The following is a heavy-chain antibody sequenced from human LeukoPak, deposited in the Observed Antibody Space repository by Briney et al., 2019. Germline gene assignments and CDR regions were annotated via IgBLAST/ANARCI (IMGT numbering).Heavy chain of an antibody. D-gene: IGHD6-19*01. CDR3: GRVVYSSGWAYYFDY. CDR1: GYSFTSYW. CDR2: IYPGDSDT. V-gene: IGHV5-51*01. Sequence: GESLKISCKGSGYSFTSYWIGWVRQMPGKGLEWMGIIYPGDSDTRYSPSSQGQVTISADKSISTAYLQWSSLKASDTAIYFCGRVVYSSGWAYYFDYWGQGTPVTVSS. J-gene: IGHJ4*02.